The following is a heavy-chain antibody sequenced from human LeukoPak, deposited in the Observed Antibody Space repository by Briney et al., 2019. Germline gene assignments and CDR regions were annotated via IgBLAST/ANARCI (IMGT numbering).Heavy chain of an antibody. Sequence: ASVKVSCKASGYTFTSYGISWVRQAPGQGLEWMGWISAYNGNTNYAQKLQGRVTVTTDTSTSTAYMELRSLRSDDTAVYYCARGLEYQLLLGWFDPWGQGTLVTVSS. D-gene: IGHD2-2*01. CDR1: GYTFTSYG. CDR2: ISAYNGNT. J-gene: IGHJ5*02. V-gene: IGHV1-18*01. CDR3: ARGLEYQLLLGWFDP.